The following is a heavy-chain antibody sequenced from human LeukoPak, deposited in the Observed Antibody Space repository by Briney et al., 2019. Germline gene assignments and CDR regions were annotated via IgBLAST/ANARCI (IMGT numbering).Heavy chain of an antibody. CDR2: INHSGST. Sequence: SSETLSLTCAVYDGSFSGYYWSWIRQPPGKGLEWIGEINHSGSTNYNPSLKSRVTISLDTSKSQFSLKVRYVTAADTAVYYCARGLNDSWTGENYWGQGTLVTVSS. J-gene: IGHJ4*02. CDR1: DGSFSGYY. D-gene: IGHD3-3*01. V-gene: IGHV4-34*01. CDR3: ARGLNDSWTGENY.